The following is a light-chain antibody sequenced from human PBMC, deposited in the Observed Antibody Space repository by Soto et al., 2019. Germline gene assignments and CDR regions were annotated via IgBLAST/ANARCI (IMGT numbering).Light chain of an antibody. CDR2: GNS. CDR3: QSYDRLRGAVA. V-gene: IGLV1-40*01. Sequence: QSVLTQPPSVSGAPGQRVTISCTGSSSNIAAGFDVHWYQKLPGTAPKLLIYGNSNRPSGVPDRFSGSKSGTSASLAITGLQAEDEADYCCQSYDRLRGAVAFGGGTKLTVL. CDR1: SSNIAAGFD. J-gene: IGLJ2*01.